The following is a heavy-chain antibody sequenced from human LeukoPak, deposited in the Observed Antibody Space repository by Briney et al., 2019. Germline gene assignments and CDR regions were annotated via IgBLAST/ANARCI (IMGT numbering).Heavy chain of an antibody. V-gene: IGHV3-49*04. Sequence: GGSLRLSCTASGFTFGDYAMSWVRQAPGKGLEWVGFIRSKAYGGTTEYAAAVKGRFTISRDDSKSIAYLQMNSLKTEDTAVYYCTRLGIAAAGTYYFDYCGQGTLVTVSS. CDR1: GFTFGDYA. D-gene: IGHD6-13*01. CDR2: IRSKAYGGTT. CDR3: TRLGIAAAGTYYFDY. J-gene: IGHJ4*02.